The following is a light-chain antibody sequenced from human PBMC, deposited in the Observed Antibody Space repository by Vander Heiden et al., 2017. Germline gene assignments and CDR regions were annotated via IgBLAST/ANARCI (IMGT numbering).Light chain of an antibody. CDR1: QAITNE. Sequence: DIQMTQSPSSLSASVGDRVTITCRASQAITNELGWYQQKPGKAPKRLIYAVSSLQSGVPSRFSGSGSGTEFTLTISSLQPEDFATYYCLQHSTFPWTFGQGTKVEIK. J-gene: IGKJ1*01. CDR3: LQHSTFPWT. CDR2: AVS. V-gene: IGKV1-17*01.